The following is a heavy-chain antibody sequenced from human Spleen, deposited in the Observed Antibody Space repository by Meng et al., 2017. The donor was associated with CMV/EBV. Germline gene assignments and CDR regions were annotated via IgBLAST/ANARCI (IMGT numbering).Heavy chain of an antibody. CDR3: ARTSFCTSTGCQNHFDP. CDR1: GSISSPNW. Sequence: GSISSPNWGSWVRQPPGKGLEWIGEIYHSGKTSYNPSLKSRVIISIDKAQNQFSLRVNSVTAADTAVYYCARTSFCTSTGCQNHFDPWGQGTLVTVSS. V-gene: IGHV4-4*02. CDR2: IYHSGKT. J-gene: IGHJ5*02. D-gene: IGHD2-2*01.